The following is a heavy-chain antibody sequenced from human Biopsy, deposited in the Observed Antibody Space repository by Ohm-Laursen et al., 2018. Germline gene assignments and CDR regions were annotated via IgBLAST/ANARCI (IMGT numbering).Heavy chain of an antibody. J-gene: IGHJ6*02. CDR2: ISGSAGST. CDR1: GFSFSSYG. CDR3: AKINPSSIYYYYGMDV. Sequence: GSLRLSCSAPGFSFSSYGMHWVRQAPGKGLEWVSAISGSAGSTNYADSVKGRFTISRDNSKNTLYLQLNSLRAEDTALYYCAKINPSSIYYYYGMDVWGQGTTVTVSS. V-gene: IGHV3-23*01.